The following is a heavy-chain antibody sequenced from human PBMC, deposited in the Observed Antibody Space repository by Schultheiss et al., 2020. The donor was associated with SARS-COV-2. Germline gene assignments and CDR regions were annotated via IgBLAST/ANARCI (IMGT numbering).Heavy chain of an antibody. CDR2: IWYDGSNK. Sequence: GGSLRLSCAASGFTFSSYGMHWVRQAPGKGLEWVAVIWYDGSNKYYADSVKGRFTISRDNSKNTLYLQMNSLRAEDTAVYYCAKDLSLAIGVKKSSDAFDIWGQGTMVTVSS. V-gene: IGHV3-33*06. CDR1: GFTFSSYG. D-gene: IGHD2-21*01. J-gene: IGHJ3*02. CDR3: AKDLSLAIGVKKSSDAFDI.